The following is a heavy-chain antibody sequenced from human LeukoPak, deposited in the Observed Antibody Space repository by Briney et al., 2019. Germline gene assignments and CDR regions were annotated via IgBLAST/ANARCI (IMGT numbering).Heavy chain of an antibody. J-gene: IGHJ4*02. CDR2: ISSCSSYI. Sequence: GGSLRLSCAASGFTFSSYGMNWVRQAPGKGLEWVSSISSCSSYIYYADSVKGRFTISRDNAKNSLYLQMNSLRAEDTAVYYCARDFARSSGWSIWGQGTLVTVSS. CDR3: ARDFARSSGWSI. CDR1: GFTFSSYG. D-gene: IGHD6-19*01. V-gene: IGHV3-21*01.